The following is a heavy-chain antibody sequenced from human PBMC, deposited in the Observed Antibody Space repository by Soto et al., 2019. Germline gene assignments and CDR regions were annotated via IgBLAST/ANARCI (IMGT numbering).Heavy chain of an antibody. CDR3: ARAKGPTRFGVVIDYYGMDV. CDR2: ISSSSSYI. CDR1: GFNFSGYS. V-gene: IGHV3-21*01. J-gene: IGHJ6*02. D-gene: IGHD3-3*01. Sequence: PGGSLRLCCGAYGFNFSGYSINGVRQAPGKGLEWVSSISSSSSYIYYADSVQRRFTISRDNAKNSLYLQMKRLRAEDTCVYYCARAKGPTRFGVVIDYYGMDVWGQGTTGTVSS.